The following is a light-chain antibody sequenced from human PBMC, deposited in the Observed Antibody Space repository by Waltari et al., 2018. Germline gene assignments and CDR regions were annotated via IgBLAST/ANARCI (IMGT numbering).Light chain of an antibody. CDR1: KLENKY. Sequence: SYELTQPPSVSVSPGQTANITCSGYKLENKYTSWYHQKSGQSPALVIFENTKRPSGMPDRFSGTSSGNTATLTISGTQSMDEADYYCQAWDISTAHVFFGGGTRLTV. CDR2: ENT. V-gene: IGLV3-1*01. J-gene: IGLJ2*01. CDR3: QAWDISTAHVF.